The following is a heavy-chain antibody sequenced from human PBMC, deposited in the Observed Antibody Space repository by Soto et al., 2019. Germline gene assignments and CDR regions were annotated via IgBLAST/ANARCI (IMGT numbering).Heavy chain of an antibody. CDR2: IYWDDAK. CDR1: GFSLSTSGVG. V-gene: IGHV2-5*02. D-gene: IGHD2-21*01. CDR3: IQSRCGGGLLLSYASHYYYGMDV. Sequence: QITLKVSGPTLVKPTQTLTLTCTFSGFSLSTSGVGVGWIRQPPGKALEWLARIYWDDAKRYSPALRSKLTVSKDTSKNQVVLTMTNMAPVDTATYHCIQSRCGGGLLLSYASHYYYGMDVWGQGTTVTVSS. J-gene: IGHJ6*02.